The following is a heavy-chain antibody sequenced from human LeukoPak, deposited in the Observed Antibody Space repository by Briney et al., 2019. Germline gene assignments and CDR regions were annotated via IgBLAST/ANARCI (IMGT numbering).Heavy chain of an antibody. CDR1: GFTFDDYA. J-gene: IGHJ4*02. CDR3: AKAALDIVLMVYAYFDY. D-gene: IGHD2-8*01. CDR2: ISWNSGSI. Sequence: GGSLRLSCAASGFTFDDYAMHWVRQAPGKGQEWVSGISWNSGSIGYADSVKGRFTISRDNAKNSLYLQMNSLRAEDTALYYCAKAALDIVLMVYAYFDYWGQGTLVTVSS. V-gene: IGHV3-9*01.